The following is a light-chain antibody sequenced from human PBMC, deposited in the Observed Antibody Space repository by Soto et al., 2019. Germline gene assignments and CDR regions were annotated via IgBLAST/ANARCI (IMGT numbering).Light chain of an antibody. J-gene: IGKJ1*01. CDR3: QLRRT. CDR2: DAS. Sequence: EIVWTQSQATLSLSPGERATLSCRASQSVSSYLAWYQQKPGQAPRLLIYDASNRATGIPARFSGSGSGTDFTLTISRLEPEDFAVYYCQLRRTFGQGTKVDNK. CDR1: QSVSSY. V-gene: IGKV3-11*01.